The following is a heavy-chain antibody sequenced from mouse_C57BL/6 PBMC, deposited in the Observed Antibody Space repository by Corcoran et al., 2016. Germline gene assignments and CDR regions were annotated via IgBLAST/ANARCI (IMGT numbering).Heavy chain of an antibody. CDR3: ARGANWDHFDY. CDR1: GYTFTDYY. V-gene: IGHV1-26*01. J-gene: IGHJ2*01. D-gene: IGHD4-1*01. Sequence: EVQLQQSGPELVKPGASVKISCKASGYTFTDYYMNWVKQSHGKSLEWIGDINPNNGGTSYNQKFKGKATLTVDKSSSTAYMELRSLTSEDSAVYYCARGANWDHFDYWGQGTTLTVSS. CDR2: INPNNGGT.